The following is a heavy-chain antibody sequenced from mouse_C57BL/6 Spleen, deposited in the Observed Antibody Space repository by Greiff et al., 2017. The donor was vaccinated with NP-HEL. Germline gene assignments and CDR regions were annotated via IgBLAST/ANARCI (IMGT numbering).Heavy chain of an antibody. J-gene: IGHJ1*03. CDR1: GFTFSSYA. V-gene: IGHV5-4*01. Sequence: EVKVVESGGGLVKPGGSLKLSCAASGFTFSSYAMSWVRQTPEKRLEWVATISDGGSYTYYPDNVKGRFTISRDNAKNNLYLQMSHLKSEDTAMYYCARDRGITTVVAPGYFDVWGTGTTVTVSS. CDR2: ISDGGSYT. D-gene: IGHD1-1*01. CDR3: ARDRGITTVVAPGYFDV.